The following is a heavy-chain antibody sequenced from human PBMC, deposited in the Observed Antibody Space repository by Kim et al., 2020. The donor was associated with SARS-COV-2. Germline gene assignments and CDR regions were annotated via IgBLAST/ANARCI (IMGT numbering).Heavy chain of an antibody. D-gene: IGHD6-25*01. Sequence: SETLSLTCTVSGGSISSYYWSWIRQPPGKGLEWIGYIYYSWSTNYNPSLKSRVTISVDTSKNQFSLKLSPVTAADTAVYYCARHLRQRPYYYYYYGMDVWGQGTTVTVSS. V-gene: IGHV4-59*08. J-gene: IGHJ6*02. CDR1: GGSISSYY. CDR3: ARHLRQRPYYYYYYGMDV. CDR2: IYYSWST.